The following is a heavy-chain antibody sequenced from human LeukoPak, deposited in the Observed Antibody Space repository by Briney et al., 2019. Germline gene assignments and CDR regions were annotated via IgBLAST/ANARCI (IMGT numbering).Heavy chain of an antibody. Sequence: PSETLSLTCTVSGGSISSHYWSWIRQPPGKGLEWIGYIYYSGSANYNPSLKSRVTISVDTSKNQFSLKLSSVTAADTAVYYCARVYGGNPQAGGLNWFDPWGQGTLVTVSS. V-gene: IGHV4-59*11. CDR1: GGSISSHY. D-gene: IGHD4-23*01. CDR2: IYYSGSA. CDR3: ARVYGGNPQAGGLNWFDP. J-gene: IGHJ5*02.